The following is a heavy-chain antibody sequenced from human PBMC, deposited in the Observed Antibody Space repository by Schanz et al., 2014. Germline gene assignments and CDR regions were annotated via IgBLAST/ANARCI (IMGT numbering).Heavy chain of an antibody. J-gene: IGHJ4*02. D-gene: IGHD6-13*01. CDR1: GIDFSSYS. Sequence: EAPLLESGGGLVQPGGSLRLSCAASGIDFSSYSMNWVRQAPGKGLEWVSTISTSSGYIYYADSVNGRFTISRDNGQNSLYLQMNSLKAEDTAVYYCAKEKEEVAADGSFFDYWGQGTLVNDSS. CDR3: AKEKEEVAADGSFFDY. V-gene: IGHV3-21*02. CDR2: ISTSSGYI.